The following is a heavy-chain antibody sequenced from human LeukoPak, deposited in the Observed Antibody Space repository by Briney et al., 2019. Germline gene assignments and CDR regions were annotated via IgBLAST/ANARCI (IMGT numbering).Heavy chain of an antibody. CDR2: LYYSVTP. V-gene: IGHV4-59*11. CDR1: GGSISSHY. Sequence: PSETLSLTCTVSGGSISSHYWIGIRQPPGKALEWCGCLYYSVTPVYNPSLQSRLSITVDTSKNQFSLKLSSVSAADTAVYYCARGLISGAWSYFDYWGRGTRVTVSS. CDR3: ARGLISGAWSYFDY. J-gene: IGHJ4*02. D-gene: IGHD6-19*01.